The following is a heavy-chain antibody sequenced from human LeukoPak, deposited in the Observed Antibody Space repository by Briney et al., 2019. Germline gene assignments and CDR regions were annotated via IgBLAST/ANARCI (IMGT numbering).Heavy chain of an antibody. D-gene: IGHD4-17*01. CDR2: IYYSGTT. CDR3: ARLNYGDYVPILDY. Sequence: SETLSLTCTVSGGSISSYYWSWIRQPPGKGLEWIGYIYYSGTTNYNPSLESRVTISVDTSKNQFSLKLSSVTAADTAVYYCARLNYGDYVPILDYWGQGTLVTVSS. V-gene: IGHV4-59*08. J-gene: IGHJ4*02. CDR1: GGSISSYY.